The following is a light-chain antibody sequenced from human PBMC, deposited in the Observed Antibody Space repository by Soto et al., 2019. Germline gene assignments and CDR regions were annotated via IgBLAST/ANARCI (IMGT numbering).Light chain of an antibody. CDR3: QQYNSYSQT. V-gene: IGKV1-5*01. CDR2: DAS. CDR1: QSISSW. Sequence: DIQMTQSPSTLSASVGDRVTITCRASQSISSWLAWYQQKPGKAPKLLIYDASSLESEVPTRFSGGGSGTEFTLTISSLQPDDFATYYCQQYNSYSQTFGQGTKVEIK. J-gene: IGKJ1*01.